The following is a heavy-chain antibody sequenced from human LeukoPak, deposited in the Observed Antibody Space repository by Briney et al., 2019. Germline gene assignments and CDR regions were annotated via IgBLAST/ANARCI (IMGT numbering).Heavy chain of an antibody. CDR2: IIPTLGIA. CDR3: VRGTTVTTNDY. Sequence: SVKVSCKASGGTFSSYAISWVRQAPGQGLEWMGRIIPTLGIANYAQKFQGRVTITADKSTSTAYMELSSLRSEDTAVYYCVRGTTVTTNDYWGQGTLVTVSS. CDR1: GGTFSSYA. V-gene: IGHV1-69*04. J-gene: IGHJ4*02. D-gene: IGHD4-11*01.